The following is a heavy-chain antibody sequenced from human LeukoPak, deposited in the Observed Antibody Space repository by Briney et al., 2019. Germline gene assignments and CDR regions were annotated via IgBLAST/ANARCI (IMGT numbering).Heavy chain of an antibody. CDR3: ARGYCNSTSCYTGDG. V-gene: IGHV1-2*02. J-gene: IGHJ4*02. CDR1: GYTFTGYY. D-gene: IGHD2-2*02. CDR2: INPNSGGT. Sequence: ASVKVSCKASGYTFTGYYMHWVRQAPGQGLEWMGWINPNSGGTNYAQKFQGRVTMTRGTSISTAYMELSRLRSDDTAVYYCARGYCNSTSCYTGDGWGQGTLVTVSS.